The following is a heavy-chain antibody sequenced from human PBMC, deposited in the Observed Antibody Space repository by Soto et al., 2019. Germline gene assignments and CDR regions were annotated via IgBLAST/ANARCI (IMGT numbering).Heavy chain of an antibody. CDR1: GDTFSFYT. CDR3: ARSFGVAAAGPFDY. V-gene: IGHV1-46*01. Sequence: ASVKVSCKASGDTFSFYTINWVRQAPGQGLEWMGIINPSGGSTSYAQKFQGRVTMTRDTSTSTVYMELSSLRSEDTAVYYCARSFGVAAAGPFDYWGQGTLVTVSS. D-gene: IGHD6-13*01. CDR2: INPSGGST. J-gene: IGHJ4*02.